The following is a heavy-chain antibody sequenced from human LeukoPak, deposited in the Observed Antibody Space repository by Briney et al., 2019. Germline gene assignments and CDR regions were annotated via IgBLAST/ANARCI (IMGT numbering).Heavy chain of an antibody. D-gene: IGHD3-16*02. CDR2: IKRKADGGPT. CDR3: ARDPIYMITFGGVIASQYYYGMDV. V-gene: IGHV3-15*01. J-gene: IGHJ6*02. Sequence: GGSLRLSCAASGFIFSDAWMTWVRQAPGKGLEWVGRIKRKADGGPTDYAAPVQGRFTISRDDSKNTLYLQMNSLRAEDTAVYYCARDPIYMITFGGVIASQYYYGMDVWGQGTTVTVSS. CDR1: GFIFSDAW.